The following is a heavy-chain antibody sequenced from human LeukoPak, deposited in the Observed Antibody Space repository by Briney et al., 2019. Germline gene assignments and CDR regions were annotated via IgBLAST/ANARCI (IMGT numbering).Heavy chain of an antibody. Sequence: SETLSLTCTVSGDSINQDYWSWIRQPPGKGLEWIGWLYYSGATSYNPSLKSRVTLSVDTSRNQFSLNLNSVTAADTAVYYCARYGSNSGWKSFDVWGHGTMVTVSS. D-gene: IGHD6-25*01. J-gene: IGHJ3*01. CDR2: LYYSGAT. V-gene: IGHV4-59*01. CDR3: ARYGSNSGWKSFDV. CDR1: GDSINQDY.